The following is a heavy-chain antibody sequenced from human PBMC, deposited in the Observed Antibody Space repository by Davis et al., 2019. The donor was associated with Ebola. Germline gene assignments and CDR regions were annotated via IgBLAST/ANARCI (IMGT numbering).Heavy chain of an antibody. J-gene: IGHJ6*02. CDR3: ARYSISDPESNKDHYGLDV. CDR1: GGSVSSGSYY. D-gene: IGHD6-6*01. Sequence: SETLSLTCTVSGGSVSSGSYYWSWIRQPPGKGLEWIGYIYYSGSTNYNPSLKSRVTMSVDTSKNQFSLRLYSVTAADTALYYCARYSISDPESNKDHYGLDVWGQGTTVIVSS. CDR2: IYYSGST. V-gene: IGHV4-61*01.